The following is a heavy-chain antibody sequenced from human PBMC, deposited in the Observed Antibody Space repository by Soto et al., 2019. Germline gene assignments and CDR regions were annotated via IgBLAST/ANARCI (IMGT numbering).Heavy chain of an antibody. V-gene: IGHV3-9*01. CDR3: VKGFSLTFYYHSGTFGSY. CDR2: ISWNSDTI. D-gene: IGHD3-10*01. J-gene: IGHJ4*02. Sequence: EVQLVESGGGLVQPGRSLRLSCAASGFTFDDYAMHWVRQAPGKGLEWVSGISWNSDTIAYADSVKGRFTISRDNAENSLYLQMNSLRAEDTALYYCVKGFSLTFYYHSGTFGSYWGQGTLVTVSS. CDR1: GFTFDDYA.